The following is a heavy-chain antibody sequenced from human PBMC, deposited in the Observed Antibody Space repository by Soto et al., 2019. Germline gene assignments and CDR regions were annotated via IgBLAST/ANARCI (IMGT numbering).Heavy chain of an antibody. V-gene: IGHV1-18*01. CDR3: ARDDGAFDI. Sequence: ASVKVSCKASGYTFTSYGISWVRQAPGQGLEWMGWISAYSGNTNYAQKLQGRVTMTTDTSTSTVYMELSSLRSEDTAVYYCARDDGAFDIWGQGTMVTVSS. CDR1: GYTFTSYG. J-gene: IGHJ3*02. CDR2: ISAYSGNT.